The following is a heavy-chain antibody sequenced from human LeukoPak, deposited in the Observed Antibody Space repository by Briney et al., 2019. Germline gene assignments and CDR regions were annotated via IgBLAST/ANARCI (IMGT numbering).Heavy chain of an antibody. CDR2: INTDGSST. CDR1: GFTFSSYW. CDR3: ARDVGAYYDSSDNWFDP. V-gene: IGHV3-74*01. J-gene: IGHJ5*02. D-gene: IGHD3-22*01. Sequence: GGSLRLSCAASGFTFSSYWMHWVRQAPGKGLVWVSRINTDGSSTSYADSVKGRFTISRDNAKNTLYLQMNSLRAEDTALYYCARDVGAYYDSSDNWFDPWGQGTLVTVSS.